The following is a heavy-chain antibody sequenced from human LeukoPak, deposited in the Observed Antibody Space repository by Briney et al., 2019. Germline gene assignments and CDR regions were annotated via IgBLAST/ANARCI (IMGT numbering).Heavy chain of an antibody. J-gene: IGHJ4*02. D-gene: IGHD5-18*01. Sequence: KAGGSLRLSCAASGLTFSSYSMNWVRQAPGKGLEWVSSISSSSSYIYYADSVKGRFTISRDNAKNSLYLQMNSLRAEDTAVYYCARDRATAFDYWGQGTLVTVSS. V-gene: IGHV3-21*01. CDR2: ISSSSSYI. CDR3: ARDRATAFDY. CDR1: GLTFSSYS.